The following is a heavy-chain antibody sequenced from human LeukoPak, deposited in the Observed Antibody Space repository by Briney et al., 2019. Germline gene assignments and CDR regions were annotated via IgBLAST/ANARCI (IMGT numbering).Heavy chain of an antibody. Sequence: GESLKISCKGSGYSFTRYWISWVGQMPGKGLEWMGRIDPSDSYTNYSPSFQGHVTISADKSISTAYLQWSSLKASDTAMYYCARNNNHYGSGNPMRDWGQGTLVTVSS. J-gene: IGHJ4*02. CDR1: GYSFTRYW. D-gene: IGHD3-10*01. CDR3: ARNNNHYGSGNPMRD. V-gene: IGHV5-10-1*01. CDR2: IDPSDSYT.